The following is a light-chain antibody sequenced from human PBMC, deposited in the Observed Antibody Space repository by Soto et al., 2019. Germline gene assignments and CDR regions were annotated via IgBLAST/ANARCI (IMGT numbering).Light chain of an antibody. CDR2: GAS. Sequence: EIVMTQSPVTLSVSPGERATLSCRASQSVSSNLAWYQQKPGQAPRLLIYGASTRASGIPARFSGSGSGTEFTLTISSLQSEDFAVYYCQQYYNWPRTFGQGTKVDIK. V-gene: IGKV3-15*01. J-gene: IGKJ1*01. CDR1: QSVSSN. CDR3: QQYYNWPRT.